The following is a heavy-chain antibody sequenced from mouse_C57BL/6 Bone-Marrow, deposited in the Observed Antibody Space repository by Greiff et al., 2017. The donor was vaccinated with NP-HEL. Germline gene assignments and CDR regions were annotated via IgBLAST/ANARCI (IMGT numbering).Heavy chain of an antibody. Sequence: QVQLQQSGPELVKPGASVKLSCKASGYTFTSYDINWVKQRPGQGLEWIGWIYPRAGSTKYNEKFKGKATLTVDTSSSTAYMELHSLTSEDSAVYFCARRLYGSSSWFAYWGQGTLVTVSA. CDR3: ARRLYGSSSWFAY. CDR2: IYPRAGST. V-gene: IGHV1-85*01. D-gene: IGHD1-1*01. J-gene: IGHJ3*01. CDR1: GYTFTSYD.